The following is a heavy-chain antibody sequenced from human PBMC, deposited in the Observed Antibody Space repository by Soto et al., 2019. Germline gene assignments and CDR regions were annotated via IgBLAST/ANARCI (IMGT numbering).Heavy chain of an antibody. CDR1: GFSLNTGGVT. J-gene: IGHJ1*01. D-gene: IGHD3-10*01. Sequence: GSGPTLVNPTQTLTLTCVFSGFSLNTGGVTVGWIRQPPGKALEWVALIYWDDGKRYSPSLKSRLTITKETSRNQVVLTMTNVDPEDTATYLCAHSPAPRVYFQHWGEGTLVTVSS. V-gene: IGHV2-5*02. CDR3: AHSPAPRVYFQH. CDR2: IYWDDGK.